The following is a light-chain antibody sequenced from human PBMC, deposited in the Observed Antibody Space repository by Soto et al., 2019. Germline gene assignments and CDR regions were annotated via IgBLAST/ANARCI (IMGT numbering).Light chain of an antibody. CDR1: QSISSW. J-gene: IGKJ1*01. CDR2: KAS. V-gene: IGKV1-5*03. Sequence: DIQMTQSPSTLSASVGDRVIIICRASQSISSWLAWYQQKPGKAPKLLIYKASTLESGVPSRFSGSGSGTEFTLTISSLQADDFATYYCQQYNTYLWTFGQGTKVDIK. CDR3: QQYNTYLWT.